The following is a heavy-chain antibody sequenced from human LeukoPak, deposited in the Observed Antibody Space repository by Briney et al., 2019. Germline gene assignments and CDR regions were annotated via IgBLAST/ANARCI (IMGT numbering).Heavy chain of an antibody. D-gene: IGHD3-16*01. V-gene: IGHV4-38-2*02. CDR2: IYHSGST. CDR3: ARDLGFGYFDY. Sequence: ASETLSLTCTVSGYSISSGYYWGWIRQPPGKGLEWIGSIYHSGSTYYNPSLKSRVTISVDTSKNQFSLKLSSVTAADTAVYYCARDLGFGYFDYWGQGTLVTVSS. J-gene: IGHJ4*02. CDR1: GYSISSGYY.